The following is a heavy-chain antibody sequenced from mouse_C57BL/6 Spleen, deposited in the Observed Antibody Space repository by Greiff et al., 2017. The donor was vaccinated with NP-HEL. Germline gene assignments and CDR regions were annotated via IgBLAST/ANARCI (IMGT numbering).Heavy chain of an antibody. Sequence: QVQLQQPGAELVRPGTSVKLSCKASGYTFTSYWLHWVKQRPGQGLEWIGVIDPSDSYTNYNQKCKGKATLTVDTSSSTAYMQLSSLTSEDSAVYYCARGGNSSMDYWGQGTSVTVSS. V-gene: IGHV1-59*01. J-gene: IGHJ4*01. CDR1: GYTFTSYW. D-gene: IGHD2-1*01. CDR2: IDPSDSYT. CDR3: ARGGNSSMDY.